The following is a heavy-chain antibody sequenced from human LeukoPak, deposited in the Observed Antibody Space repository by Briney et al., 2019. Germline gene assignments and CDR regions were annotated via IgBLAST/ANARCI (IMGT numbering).Heavy chain of an antibody. V-gene: IGHV4-34*01. J-gene: IGHJ3*02. CDR1: GGSFSGYY. Sequence: PSETLSLTCAVYGGSFSGYYWSWIRQPPGKGLEWIGEINHSGSTNYNPSLKSRVIISVDTSKNQFSLKLSSVTAADTAVYYCARTPRIQLWRRNHAFDIWGQGTMVTVSS. CDR3: ARTPRIQLWRRNHAFDI. CDR2: INHSGST. D-gene: IGHD5-18*01.